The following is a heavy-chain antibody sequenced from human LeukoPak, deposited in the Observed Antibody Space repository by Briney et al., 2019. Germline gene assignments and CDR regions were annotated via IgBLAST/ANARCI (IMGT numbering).Heavy chain of an antibody. CDR1: GFTFSSYW. D-gene: IGHD2-15*01. V-gene: IGHV3-7*04. CDR3: ARGPSGGNGFPY. CDR2: IRQDGSER. J-gene: IGHJ4*02. Sequence: GGSLRLSCAASGFTFSSYWMSWVRQAPGKGLEWVSNIRQDGSERYYADSVKGRFTISRDNAKNSLYLQMNSLRAVDTAVYYCARGPSGGNGFPYWGLGTLVAVSS.